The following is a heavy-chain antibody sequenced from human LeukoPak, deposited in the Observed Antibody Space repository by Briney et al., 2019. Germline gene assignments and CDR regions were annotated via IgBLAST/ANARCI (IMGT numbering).Heavy chain of an antibody. D-gene: IGHD6-6*01. CDR2: MSAYNRNT. V-gene: IGHV1-18*01. CDR3: ARDGPAPRTKAARYSDY. CDR1: GYTFPGYV. Sequence: ASLKVSCKPCGYTFPGYVRSGVRQAPGQGLEWMGWMSAYNRNTNNAQKLQGRVTMTTDTSTSTAYWELRSLISDDTAVYYWARDGPAPRTKAARYSDYWGQGTLVTVSS. J-gene: IGHJ4*02.